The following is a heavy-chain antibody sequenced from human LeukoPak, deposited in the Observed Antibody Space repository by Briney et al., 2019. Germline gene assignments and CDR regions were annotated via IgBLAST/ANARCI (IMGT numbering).Heavy chain of an antibody. D-gene: IGHD3-10*01. CDR3: ARGPHYYGSGSEDKPLDY. V-gene: IGHV3-48*03. J-gene: IGHJ4*02. CDR2: ISSSGSTI. Sequence: GGSLRLSCAAPGFTFSSYEMNWVSQAPGKGLEWVSYISSSGSTIYYADSVKGRFTISRDNAKNSLYLQMNSLRAEDTAVYYCARGPHYYGSGSEDKPLDYWGQGTLVTVSS. CDR1: GFTFSSYE.